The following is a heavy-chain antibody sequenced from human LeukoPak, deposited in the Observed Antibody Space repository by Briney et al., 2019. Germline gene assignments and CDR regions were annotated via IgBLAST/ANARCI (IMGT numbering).Heavy chain of an antibody. Sequence: SETLSLTCAVSGYSISSGYYWGWIRQPPGKGLEWIGSIDHSGNTYYNPSLKSRVTISVDTSKNQFSLKLSSVPAADTAVYYCARGPITMVRGVLPALYWFDPWGQGTLVTVSS. D-gene: IGHD3-10*01. V-gene: IGHV4-38-2*01. CDR3: ARGPITMVRGVLPALYWFDP. J-gene: IGHJ5*02. CDR1: GYSISSGYY. CDR2: IDHSGNT.